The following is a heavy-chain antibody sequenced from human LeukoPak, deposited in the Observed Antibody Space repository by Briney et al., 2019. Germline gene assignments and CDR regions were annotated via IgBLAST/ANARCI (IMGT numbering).Heavy chain of an antibody. CDR1: GGSISNSNW. Sequence: PSGTLSLTCAVSGGSISNSNWWSWVRQPPGKGLEWIGEIYHSGSTNYNPSLKSRVTISVDKSKNQFSLKLSSVTAAATAVYYCARAGYSSGPYYYYYGMDVWGKGTTVTVSS. J-gene: IGHJ6*04. CDR3: ARAGYSSGPYYYYYGMDV. V-gene: IGHV4-4*02. CDR2: IYHSGST. D-gene: IGHD6-19*01.